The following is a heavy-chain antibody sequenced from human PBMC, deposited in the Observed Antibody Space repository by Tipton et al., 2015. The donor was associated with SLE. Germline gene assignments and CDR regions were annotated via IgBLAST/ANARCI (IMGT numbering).Heavy chain of an antibody. V-gene: IGHV3-21*04. CDR2: ISSSSSYI. J-gene: IGHJ6*02. CDR3: AREAYGMDV. CDR1: GGSFSGYY. Sequence: LSLTCAVYGGSFSGYYWSWVRQAPGKGLEWVSSISSSSSYIYYADSVKGRFTISRDNAKNSLYLQMNSLRAEDTAVYYCAREAYGMDVWGQGTTVTVSS.